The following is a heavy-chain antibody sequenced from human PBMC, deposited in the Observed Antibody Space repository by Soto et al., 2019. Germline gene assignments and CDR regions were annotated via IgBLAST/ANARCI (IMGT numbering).Heavy chain of an antibody. CDR2: IYYSGST. D-gene: IGHD5-12*01. CDR1: GVSVSSGSHY. CDR3: ARELGMATIGYFDY. V-gene: IGHV4-61*01. Sequence: PSETLSLTCSVSGVSVSSGSHYWSWIRQSPGKGLEWIGFIYYSGSTNYNPSLKSRVTISVDTSKNQFSLKLSSVTAADTAVYYCARELGMATIGYFDYWGQGTLVTVSS. J-gene: IGHJ4*02.